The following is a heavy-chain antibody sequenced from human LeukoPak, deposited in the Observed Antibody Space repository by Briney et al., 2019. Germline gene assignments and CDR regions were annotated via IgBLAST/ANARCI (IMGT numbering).Heavy chain of an antibody. D-gene: IGHD3-22*01. Sequence: ASVEVSCKASGYTFTSYYMHWVRQAPGQGLEWMGIINPSGGSTSYAQKFQGRVTMTRDTSTSTVYMELSSLRSEDTAVYYCARGGELSYYYDSRGFDYWGQGTLVTVSS. V-gene: IGHV1-46*01. CDR2: INPSGGST. CDR3: ARGGELSYYYDSRGFDY. J-gene: IGHJ4*02. CDR1: GYTFTSYY.